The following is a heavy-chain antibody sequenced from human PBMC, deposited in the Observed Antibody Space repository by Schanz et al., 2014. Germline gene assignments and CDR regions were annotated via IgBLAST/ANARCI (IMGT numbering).Heavy chain of an antibody. CDR3: ARGIGGYGANNYVDY. J-gene: IGHJ4*02. D-gene: IGHD5-12*01. V-gene: IGHV1-3*04. CDR1: EYSFTSYS. Sequence: QVQLVQSGAEVKRPGASVKVSCKASEYSFTSYSMHWVRQAPGQRLEWMGWINTGSGDTKYSQNFQGRVTITRDTSASTAYIELSSLRSEDTAVYSCARGIGGYGANNYVDYWGQGTLVTVSS. CDR2: INTGSGDT.